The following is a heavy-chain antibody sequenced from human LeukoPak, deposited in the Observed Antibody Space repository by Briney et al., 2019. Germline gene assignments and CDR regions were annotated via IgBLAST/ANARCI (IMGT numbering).Heavy chain of an antibody. V-gene: IGHV4-61*02. J-gene: IGHJ4*02. CDR3: ARGRYSSSWYYFDY. Sequence: PSETLSLTCTVSGGSINSGSYYWNWIRQPAGKGLEWIGRIYTSGSTNYNPSLKSRVTISVDTSKNQFSLKLSSVTAADTAVYYCARGRYSSSWYYFDYWGQGTLVTVSS. CDR1: GGSINSGSYY. D-gene: IGHD6-13*01. CDR2: IYTSGST.